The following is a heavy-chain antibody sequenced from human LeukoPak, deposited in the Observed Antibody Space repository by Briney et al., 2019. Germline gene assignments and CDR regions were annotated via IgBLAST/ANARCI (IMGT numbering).Heavy chain of an antibody. J-gene: IGHJ3*02. Sequence: PGGSLRLSCAASGFTFSSYSMNWVRQAPGKGLEWVSSISSSSSYIYYADSVKGRFTISRDNAKNSLYLQMNSLRAEDTAVYYCARLAGSGSRDAFDIWGQGTMVTVSS. CDR1: GFTFSSYS. CDR3: ARLAGSGSRDAFDI. V-gene: IGHV3-21*01. CDR2: ISSSSSYI. D-gene: IGHD3-10*01.